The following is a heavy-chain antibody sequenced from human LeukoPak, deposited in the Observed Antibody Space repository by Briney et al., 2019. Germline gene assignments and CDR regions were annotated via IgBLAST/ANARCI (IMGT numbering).Heavy chain of an antibody. J-gene: IGHJ4*02. CDR1: GFPFSSYS. V-gene: IGHV3-21*01. Sequence: GSLRLSCAASGFPFSSYSMNWVRQAPGKGLEWVSSISSSSSYIYYADSVKGRFTISRDNAKNSLYLQMNSLRAEDRAVYYCARGAAAGTKEYDYWGQGTLVTVSS. CDR3: ARGAAAGTKEYDY. D-gene: IGHD6-13*01. CDR2: ISSSSSYI.